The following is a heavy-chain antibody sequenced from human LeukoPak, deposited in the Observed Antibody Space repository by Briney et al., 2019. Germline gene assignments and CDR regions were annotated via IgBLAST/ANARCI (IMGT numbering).Heavy chain of an antibody. J-gene: IGHJ4*02. CDR1: GFTVSSNS. Sequence: PGGSLRLSCTVSGFTVSSNSMSWVRQAPGKGLEWVSFIYSGSTHYSDSVKGRFTISRDNSKNTLYLQMNSLRAEDTAVYYCARRAGAYSHPYDHWGQGTLVTVSS. D-gene: IGHD4/OR15-4a*01. V-gene: IGHV3-53*01. CDR3: ARRAGAYSHPYDH. CDR2: IYSGST.